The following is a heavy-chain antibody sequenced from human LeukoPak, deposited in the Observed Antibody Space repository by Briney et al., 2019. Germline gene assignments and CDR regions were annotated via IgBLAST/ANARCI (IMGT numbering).Heavy chain of an antibody. CDR3: ARSPHYDILTGYPFDY. V-gene: IGHV3-66*01. J-gene: IGHJ4*02. Sequence: PGGSLRLSCAASGFTFSSYAMSWVRQAPGKGLEWVSVIYSGGSTYYADSVKGRFTISRDNSKNTLYLQMNSLRAEDTAVYYCARSPHYDILTGYPFDYWGQGTLVTVSS. D-gene: IGHD3-9*01. CDR1: GFTFSSYA. CDR2: IYSGGST.